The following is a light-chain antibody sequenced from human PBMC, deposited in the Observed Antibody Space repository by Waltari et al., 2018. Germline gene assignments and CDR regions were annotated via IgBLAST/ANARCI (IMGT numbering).Light chain of an antibody. V-gene: IGKV4-1*01. CDR1: QTVLYSANNKNY. CDR2: WAA. Sequence: DIVMTQSPDSLAVSLGARATINCKSSQTVLYSANNKNYLTWYQHKPGQPPKLRISWAAIRESGVPDRVTGSGSGTDFTLTISSLQAEDVAVYYCQQHYTTPWTFGQGTKVEIK. J-gene: IGKJ1*01. CDR3: QQHYTTPWT.